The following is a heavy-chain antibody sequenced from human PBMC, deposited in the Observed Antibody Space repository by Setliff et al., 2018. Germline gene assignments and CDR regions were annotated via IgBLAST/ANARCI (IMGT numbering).Heavy chain of an antibody. CDR2: IYYSGST. CDR3: ARDRPIAAAGTFIRYYYYYGMDV. CDR1: GGSISSYY. J-gene: IGHJ6*02. V-gene: IGHV4-59*01. Sequence: SETLSLTCTVSGGSISSYYWSWIRQPPGKGLEWIGYIYYSGSTDYNPSLKSRVTISVDTSKNQFSLKLSSVTAADTAVYYCARDRPIAAAGTFIRYYYYYGMDVWGQGTTVTVSS. D-gene: IGHD6-13*01.